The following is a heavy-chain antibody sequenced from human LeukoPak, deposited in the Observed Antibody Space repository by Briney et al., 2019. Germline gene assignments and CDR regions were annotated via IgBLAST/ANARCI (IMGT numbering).Heavy chain of an antibody. CDR1: GFTVSSYT. CDR3: AKDIVGAQCFEH. CDR2: ILYDETTK. J-gene: IGHJ4*02. V-gene: IGHV3-30-3*01. D-gene: IGHD1-26*01. Sequence: QSGRSLRLSCAASGFTVSSYTMHWVRQAPGKGLEWVTVILYDETTKHYADSVKGRFTISRDNSKNTLYLQMNSLRAEDTALYYCAKDIVGAQCFEHWGQGTLVTVSS.